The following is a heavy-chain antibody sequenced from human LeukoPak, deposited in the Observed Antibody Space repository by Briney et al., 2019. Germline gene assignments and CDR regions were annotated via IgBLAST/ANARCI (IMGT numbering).Heavy chain of an antibody. J-gene: IGHJ5*02. V-gene: IGHV4-34*01. CDR3: ARDNPTSNYGIGTWGWFDP. CDR1: GGSFSGYY. Sequence: SETLSLTCAVYGGSFSGYYWSWIRQPPGKGLEWIGEINHSGSTNYNPSLKSRVTISVDTSKNQFSLKLSSVTAADTAVYYCARDNPTSNYGIGTWGWFDPWGQGTLVTVSS. CDR2: INHSGST. D-gene: IGHD4-11*01.